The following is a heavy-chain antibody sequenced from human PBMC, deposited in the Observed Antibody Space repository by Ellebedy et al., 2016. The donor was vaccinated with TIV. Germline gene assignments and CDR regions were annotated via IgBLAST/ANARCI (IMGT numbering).Heavy chain of an antibody. CDR1: GYTFTGYY. CDR3: ARGFDGYSSGCPRN. CDR2: INPNSGGT. V-gene: IGHV1-2*02. J-gene: IGHJ4*02. Sequence: AASVKVSCKASGYTFTGYYMHWARQAPGQGLEWMGWINPNSGGTNYAQKFQGRVTMTRDTSISTAYMELSRLRSDDTAVYYCARGFDGYSSGCPRNWGQGTLVTVSS. D-gene: IGHD6-19*01.